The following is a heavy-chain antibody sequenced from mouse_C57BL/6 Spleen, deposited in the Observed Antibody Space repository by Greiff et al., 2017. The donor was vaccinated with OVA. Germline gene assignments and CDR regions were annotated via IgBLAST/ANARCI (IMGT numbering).Heavy chain of an antibody. D-gene: IGHD1-1*01. CDR3: AREGTTRYYYAMDY. Sequence: EVQLVESGPGLVKPSQSLSLTCSVTGYSITSGYYWNWIRQFPGNKLEWMGYISYDGSNNYNPSLKNRISITRDTSKNQFFLKLNSVTTEDTATYYCAREGTTRYYYAMDYWGQGTSVTVSS. CDR2: ISYDGSN. J-gene: IGHJ4*01. CDR1: GYSITSGYY. V-gene: IGHV3-6*01.